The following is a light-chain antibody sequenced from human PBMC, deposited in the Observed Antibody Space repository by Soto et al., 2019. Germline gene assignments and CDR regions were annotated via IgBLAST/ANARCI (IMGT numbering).Light chain of an antibody. J-gene: IGKJ2*02. Sequence: EIVMTQSPATLSVSPGERATLSCRASQSVSSNLAWYQQKPGQAPRLLIYGASTSATGIPARFSVSGSGTEFTLTIRSLQSEDFAVYYGQQYNNWPPWTFGQGTKLEIK. CDR1: QSVSSN. V-gene: IGKV3-15*01. CDR3: QQYNNWPPWT. CDR2: GAS.